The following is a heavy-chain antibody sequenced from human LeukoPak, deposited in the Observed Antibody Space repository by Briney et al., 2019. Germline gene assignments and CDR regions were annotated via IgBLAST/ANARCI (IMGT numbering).Heavy chain of an antibody. CDR3: VKHVGSRWSNNRFDP. D-gene: IGHD6-13*01. Sequence: GSLRLSCAASGFTFDSYAMSWVRQAPGKGLEWVSAVSRFGGTAYYADSAKGRFTISRDNSKNTVYLQMNSLRVEDTALYYCVKHVGSRWSNNRFDPWGQGTLVTVS. J-gene: IGHJ5*02. CDR2: VSRFGGTA. CDR1: GFTFDSYA. V-gene: IGHV3-23*01.